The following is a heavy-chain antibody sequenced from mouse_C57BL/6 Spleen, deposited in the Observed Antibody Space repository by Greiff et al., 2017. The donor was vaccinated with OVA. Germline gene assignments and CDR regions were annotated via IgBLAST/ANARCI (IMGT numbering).Heavy chain of an antibody. CDR1: GHTFTSHL. V-gene: IGHV1-72*01. CDR2: FDPNSGGT. Sequence: QVQLQQPGAELVKPGASVKLSRKASGHTFTSHLMHWVKQRPGRGLEWIGRFDPNSGGTKYNEKVKSKATLTVDKPSSTSYLQLSSLTSEDSAVYYYAREKRDYAMDYWGQGTSVTVSS. J-gene: IGHJ4*01. CDR3: AREKRDYAMDY.